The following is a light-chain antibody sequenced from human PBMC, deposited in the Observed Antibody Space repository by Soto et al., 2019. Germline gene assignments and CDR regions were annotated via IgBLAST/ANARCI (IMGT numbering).Light chain of an antibody. CDR3: QKYSTYALT. Sequence: DIQMTQSPSTLSASIGDSVTITCRASQNVGKSLAWYQHRPGKTPNLLIFDASSLESGVPSKFSGSRSGTEFTLTISSLQPDDFATYYCQKYSTYALTFGGGTKVEIK. V-gene: IGKV1-5*01. J-gene: IGKJ4*01. CDR1: QNVGKS. CDR2: DAS.